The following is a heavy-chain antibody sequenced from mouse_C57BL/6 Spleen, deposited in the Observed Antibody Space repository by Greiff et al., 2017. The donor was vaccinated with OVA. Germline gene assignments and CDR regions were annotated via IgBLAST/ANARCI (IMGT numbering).Heavy chain of an antibody. CDR2: IDPNSGGT. Sequence: VQLQQSGAELVKPGASVKLSCKASGYTFTSYWMHWVKQRPGRGLEWIGRIDPNSGGTKYNEKFKSKATLTVDKPSRTASMQLSSLTSEDSAFYYGAREYYGSSYAMDYWGQGTSVTVSS. CDR1: GYTFTSYW. CDR3: AREYYGSSYAMDY. V-gene: IGHV1-72*01. J-gene: IGHJ4*01. D-gene: IGHD1-1*01.